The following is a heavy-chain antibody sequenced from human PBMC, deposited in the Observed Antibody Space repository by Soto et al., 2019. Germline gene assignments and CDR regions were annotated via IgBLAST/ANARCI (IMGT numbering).Heavy chain of an antibody. D-gene: IGHD2-21*02. Sequence: GGSLRLSCAVSGFSFSAYGMSWVRQAPGKGLEWISFISGGGGTIYYADSVKGRFISSRDNSKSTLYLQMTSLSVDGTAVYYCAKDRGNGDTPNIYSYYGIEVWGQGTTVTVSS. CDR1: GFSFSAYG. CDR3: AKDRGNGDTPNIYSYYGIEV. J-gene: IGHJ6*02. V-gene: IGHV3-23*01. CDR2: ISGGGGTI.